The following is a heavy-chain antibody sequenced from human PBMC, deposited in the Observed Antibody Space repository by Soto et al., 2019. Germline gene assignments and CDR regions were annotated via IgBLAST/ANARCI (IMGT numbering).Heavy chain of an antibody. J-gene: IGHJ3*02. Sequence: GQGLEWMGIINPSGGSTSYAQKFQGRVTMTRDTSTSTVYMELSSLRSEDTAVYYCAREGSVPAPQAFDIWGQGTMVTVSS. V-gene: IGHV1-46*01. CDR2: INPSGGST. CDR3: AREGSVPAPQAFDI.